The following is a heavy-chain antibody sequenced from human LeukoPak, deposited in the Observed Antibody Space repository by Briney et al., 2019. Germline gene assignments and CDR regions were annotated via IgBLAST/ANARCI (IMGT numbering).Heavy chain of an antibody. D-gene: IGHD2-15*01. CDR2: IKQDGSEK. CDR1: GFTFSSYW. CDR3: ARDGVVVVVAATPHYYYYGMDV. V-gene: IGHV3-7*03. J-gene: IGHJ6*02. Sequence: GGSLRLSCAASGFTFSSYWMSWVRQAPGKGLGWVANIKQDGSEKYYVDSVKGRFTISRDNAKNSLYLQMNSLRAEDTAVYYCARDGVVVVVAATPHYYYYGMDVWGQGTTVTVSS.